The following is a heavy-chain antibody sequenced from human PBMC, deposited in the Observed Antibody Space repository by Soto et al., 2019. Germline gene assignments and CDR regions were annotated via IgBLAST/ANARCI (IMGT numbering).Heavy chain of an antibody. Sequence: PWGSPRLSCEASGLTFSDFWLGWVRQAPGKGLEWVANIKVDGSEKRYVDSVRGRFTISRDNAKNSVYLQMNSLRADDTALYYCGRDEVRNGVGVWGQGIKVTVSS. J-gene: IGHJ6*02. CDR3: GRDEVRNGVGV. CDR2: IKVDGSEK. CDR1: GLTFSDFW. V-gene: IGHV3-7*01.